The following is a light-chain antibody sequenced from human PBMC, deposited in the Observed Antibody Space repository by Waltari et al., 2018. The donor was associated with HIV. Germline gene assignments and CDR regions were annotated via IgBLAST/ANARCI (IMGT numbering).Light chain of an antibody. CDR3: ASRTFITTVI. CDR2: EVT. V-gene: IGLV2-14*03. CDR1: SSDVGAYKY. Sequence: QSALTQPASVSGSPGQSITISCTGSSSDVGAYKYVSWYQQHPSKVPKLILYEVTNRPSGVSDRFSGSKAGNTASLTISGLQAEDEADYYCASRTFITTVIFGGGTKVTVL. J-gene: IGLJ2*01.